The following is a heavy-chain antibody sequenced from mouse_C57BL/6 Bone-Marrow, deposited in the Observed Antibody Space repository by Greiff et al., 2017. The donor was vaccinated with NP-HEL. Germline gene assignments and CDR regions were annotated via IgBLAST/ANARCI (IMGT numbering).Heavy chain of an antibody. CDR3: ARRRRIYYYGYGYFDV. D-gene: IGHD1-1*01. CDR2: INPNNGGT. CDR1: GYTFTDYY. J-gene: IGHJ1*03. Sequence: EVKLQQSGPELVKPGASVKISCKASGYTFTDYYMNWVKQSHGKSLEWIGDINPNNGGTSYNQKFKGKATLTVDKSSSTASMELRSLTSEDSAVYYCARRRRIYYYGYGYFDVWGTGTTVTVSS. V-gene: IGHV1-26*01.